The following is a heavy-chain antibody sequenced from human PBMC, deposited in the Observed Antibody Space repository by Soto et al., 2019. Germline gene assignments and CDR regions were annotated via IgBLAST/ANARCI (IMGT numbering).Heavy chain of an antibody. V-gene: IGHV3-53*01. CDR2: LYDVFGA. CDR3: ASWHEREHAYDV. D-gene: IGHD1-1*01. J-gene: IGHJ3*01. Sequence: DVQLVESGGGLIQPGESLRLSCAAFGLTVSGTKYVAWVRQAPGKGREWVADLYDVFGAFYADSVKGRFTTSSDRSKSTVYLQMNDLRPDDTAVYYCASWHEREHAYDVWGQGTTVIVSS. CDR1: GLTVSGTKY.